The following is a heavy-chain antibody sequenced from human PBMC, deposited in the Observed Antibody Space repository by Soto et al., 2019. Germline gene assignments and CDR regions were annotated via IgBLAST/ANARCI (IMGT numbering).Heavy chain of an antibody. CDR2: ISAYNGNT. CDR1: GYTFTSYG. D-gene: IGHD2-15*01. V-gene: IGHV1-18*04. CDR3: ARNHCSGGSCYYYYSYGMDV. J-gene: IGHJ6*02. Sequence: QVQLVQSGAEVKKPGASVKVSCKASGYTFTSYGISWVRQAPGQGLEWMGWISAYNGNTNYAQKLQGRVTMTTDTSTSTAYMELRSLRSDDTAVYSCARNHCSGGSCYYYYSYGMDVWGQGTTVTVSS.